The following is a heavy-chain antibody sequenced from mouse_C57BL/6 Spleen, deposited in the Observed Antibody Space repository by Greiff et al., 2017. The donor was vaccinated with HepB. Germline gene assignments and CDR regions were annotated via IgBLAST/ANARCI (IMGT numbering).Heavy chain of an antibody. CDR2: ISSGSSTI. Sequence: EVQRVESGGGLVKPGGSLKLSCAASGFTFSDYGMHWFRQAPEKGLVWVAYISSGSSTIYYAATVKGRFTISRDNAKNTLFLQMTSLSAEDPAVYNSARAVSDAMDYWGQGTSVTVSS. D-gene: IGHD6-2*01. V-gene: IGHV5-17*01. CDR1: GFTFSDYG. CDR3: ARAVSDAMDY. J-gene: IGHJ4*01.